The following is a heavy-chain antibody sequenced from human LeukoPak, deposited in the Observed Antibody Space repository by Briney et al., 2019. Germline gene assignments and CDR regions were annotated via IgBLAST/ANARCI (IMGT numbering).Heavy chain of an antibody. J-gene: IGHJ4*02. Sequence: GGSLRLSCAASGFTFTSYWMHWVRHAPGKGLVWLSRINTDGTITSYADSLEGRFTISRDNAKNTVYLQMNSLRTEDTAVYYCARPGVGFDYWGQGALVTVSS. CDR2: INTDGTIT. V-gene: IGHV3-74*01. CDR3: ARPGVGFDY. CDR1: GFTFTSYW.